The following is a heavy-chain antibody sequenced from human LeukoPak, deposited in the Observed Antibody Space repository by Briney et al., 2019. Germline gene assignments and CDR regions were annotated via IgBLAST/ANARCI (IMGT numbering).Heavy chain of an antibody. CDR2: INHSGST. Sequence: PSETLSLTCAVYGGSFSGYYWSWIRQPPGKGLEWIGEINHSGSTNYNPSLKSRVPISVDTSKNQFSLKLSSVTAADTAVYYCARAPPRYCSGGSCYSAGGFDYWGQGTLVTVSS. CDR3: ARAPPRYCSGGSCYSAGGFDY. D-gene: IGHD2-15*01. CDR1: GGSFSGYY. J-gene: IGHJ4*02. V-gene: IGHV4-34*01.